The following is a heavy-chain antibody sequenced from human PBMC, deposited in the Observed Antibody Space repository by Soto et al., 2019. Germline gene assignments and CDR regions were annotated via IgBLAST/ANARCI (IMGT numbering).Heavy chain of an antibody. CDR2: VYTSGRT. V-gene: IGHV3-53*01. Sequence: EVQLVESGGDLIQPGGSLRLSCAASGFTVTNSYMAWVRQAPGKGLEWVSVVYTSGRTYHADSVKVRFTVSRDISTNMFFLQMNKLSAEEMATYYCARAGFDRLYFDQWGRGTLVTVSS. CDR1: GFTVTNSY. J-gene: IGHJ4*02. D-gene: IGHD3-9*01. CDR3: ARAGFDRLYFDQ.